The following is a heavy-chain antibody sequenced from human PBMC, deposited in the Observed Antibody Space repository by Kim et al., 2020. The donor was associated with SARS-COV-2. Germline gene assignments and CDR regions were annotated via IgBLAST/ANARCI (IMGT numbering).Heavy chain of an antibody. CDR2: INNNGSRI. CDR3: GRVLPAIFDDGMDV. Sequence: GGSLRLSCVASGFTFSNYCMNWVRQAPGKGLEWVSRINNNGSRITYADSVKGRFTISRDNAKNTLFLQMNSLRAEDTAVYYCGRVLPAIFDDGMDVWGQGTTVTVSS. D-gene: IGHD3-9*01. V-gene: IGHV3-74*01. J-gene: IGHJ6*02. CDR1: GFTFSNYC.